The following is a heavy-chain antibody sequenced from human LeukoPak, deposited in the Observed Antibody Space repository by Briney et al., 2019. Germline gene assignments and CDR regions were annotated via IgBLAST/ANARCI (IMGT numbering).Heavy chain of an antibody. J-gene: IGHJ6*03. V-gene: IGHV3-11*04. Sequence: GRSLRLSCAASGFTFSDYYMSWIRQAPGKGLEWVSYISSSGSTIYYADSVKGRFTISRDNAKNSLYLQMNSLRAEDTAVYYCARDDYGDYYYYYMDVWGKGTTVTVSS. CDR2: ISSSGSTI. CDR3: ARDDYGDYYYYYMDV. D-gene: IGHD4-17*01. CDR1: GFTFSDYY.